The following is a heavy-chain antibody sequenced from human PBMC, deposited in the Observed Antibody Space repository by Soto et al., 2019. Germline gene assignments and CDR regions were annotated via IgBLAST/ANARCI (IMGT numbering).Heavy chain of an antibody. CDR2: ISSSSSYI. D-gene: IGHD2-2*02. J-gene: IGHJ6*02. CDR1: GFTFSSYG. V-gene: IGHV3-21*01. Sequence: VQLVESGGGVVQPGRSLRLSCAASGFTFSSYGMHWVRQAPGKGLEWVSSISSSSSYIYYADSVKGRFTISRDNAKNSLYLQMNSLRAEDTAVYYCASSQQFCSSTSCSTYYYYGMDVWGQGTTVTVSS. CDR3: ASSQQFCSSTSCSTYYYYGMDV.